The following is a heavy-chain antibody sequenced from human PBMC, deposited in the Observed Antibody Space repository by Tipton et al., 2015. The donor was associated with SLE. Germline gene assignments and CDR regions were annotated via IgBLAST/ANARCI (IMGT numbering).Heavy chain of an antibody. Sequence: SLRLSCAASGFTFSSYGMHWVRQAPGKGLEWVSVMSSDGSLIYYGDSVKGRFTISRDNSKNTLYLEMNSLRVEDTAVYYCATYESSWSSWDYWGQGTLVTVSS. D-gene: IGHD6-13*01. J-gene: IGHJ4*02. CDR2: MSSDGSLI. CDR1: GFTFSSYG. V-gene: IGHV3-30*19. CDR3: ATYESSWSSWDY.